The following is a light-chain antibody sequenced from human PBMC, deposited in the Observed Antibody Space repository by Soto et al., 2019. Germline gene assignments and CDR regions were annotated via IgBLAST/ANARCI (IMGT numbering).Light chain of an antibody. CDR2: DAS. V-gene: IGKV3-11*01. J-gene: IGKJ4*01. Sequence: EIVLTQSPATLSLSPGERATLSCRASQSVSIYLAWYPQKPGQAPRLLIYDASNRATGIPARFSGSASGTDFTLTISTLAPEDCAVYYCQERSDWALTFGGGTKVEIK. CDR1: QSVSIY. CDR3: QERSDWALT.